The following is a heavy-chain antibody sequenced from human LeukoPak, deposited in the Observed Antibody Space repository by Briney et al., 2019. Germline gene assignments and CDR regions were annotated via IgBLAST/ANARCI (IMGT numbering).Heavy chain of an antibody. CDR1: VGSISSYY. D-gene: IGHD3-10*01. CDR2: IYTSGST. CDR3: ARDAAYYYGSGSYRNGSDY. Sequence: SETLSLTCTVSVGSISSYYWSWIRQPAGKGLEWIGRIYTSGSTNYNPSLKSRVTMSVDASKNQFSLKLSSVTAADTAVYYCARDAAYYYGSGSYRNGSDYWGQGSLVTVSS. V-gene: IGHV4-4*07. J-gene: IGHJ4*02.